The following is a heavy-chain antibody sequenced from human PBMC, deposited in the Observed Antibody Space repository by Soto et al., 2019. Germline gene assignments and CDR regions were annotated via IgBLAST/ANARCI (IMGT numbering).Heavy chain of an antibody. CDR2: IYYSGST. D-gene: IGHD1-1*01. CDR3: ARAWKEPWGGMDV. CDR1: GDSVSRNSYY. V-gene: IGHV4-61*01. J-gene: IGHJ6*02. Sequence: QVQLQESGPGLVKPSETLSLTCTVSGDSVSRNSYYWTWIRQPPGKGLEWIGYIYYSGSTNYNSSLKSRVTISVDTSKNQFPLKLTSLAAADTAVYYWARAWKEPWGGMDVWGPGTTVTVSS.